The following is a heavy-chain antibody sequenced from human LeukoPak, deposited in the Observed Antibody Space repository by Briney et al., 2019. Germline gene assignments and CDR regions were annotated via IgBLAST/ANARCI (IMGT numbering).Heavy chain of an antibody. Sequence: GGSLRLSCAASGFTFSSCAMSWVRQAPGKGLEWVSAISGSGGSTYYADSVKGRFTTSRENSKNTLYLQMNSLRAEDTAVYYCAKESPQGGCLDYWGQGTLVTVSS. J-gene: IGHJ4*02. D-gene: IGHD6-19*01. CDR1: GFTFSSCA. CDR2: ISGSGGST. V-gene: IGHV3-23*01. CDR3: AKESPQGGCLDY.